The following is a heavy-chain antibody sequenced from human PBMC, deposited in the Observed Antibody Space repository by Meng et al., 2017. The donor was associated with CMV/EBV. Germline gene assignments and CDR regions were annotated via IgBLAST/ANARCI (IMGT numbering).Heavy chain of an antibody. CDR3: ATTSSTGGG. V-gene: IGHV3-21*01. CDR1: GFSFNTYT. Sequence: GGSLRLSCAASGFSFNTYTMNWVRQAPGKGLEWVSSISSRSSYIYSADSVRGRFTISRDDAKNSLYLQMDSLRAEDTAVYYCATTSSTGGGWGRGTLVTVSS. CDR2: ISSRSSYI. J-gene: IGHJ4*02. D-gene: IGHD1-14*01.